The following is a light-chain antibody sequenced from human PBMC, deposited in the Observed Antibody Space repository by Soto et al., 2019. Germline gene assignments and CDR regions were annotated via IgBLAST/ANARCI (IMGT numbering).Light chain of an antibody. V-gene: IGKV3-20*01. CDR3: QQYGRSPRT. Sequence: EIVLTQSPGTLSLSPGERATLSCRASQIVDGNSLTWYQQKPGQAPRVLFYAASNCATAIPDRFGGSGSATDLTLTISRLEPEDFAGYYCQQYGRSPRTFGQGTNVEMK. CDR2: AAS. J-gene: IGKJ1*01. CDR1: QIVDGNS.